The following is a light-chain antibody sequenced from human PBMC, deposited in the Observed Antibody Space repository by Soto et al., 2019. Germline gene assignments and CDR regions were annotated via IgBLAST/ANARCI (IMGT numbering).Light chain of an antibody. V-gene: IGKV3-20*01. CDR3: QQYGSSPLLT. J-gene: IGKJ4*01. CDR1: ESVSSSY. Sequence: EIVLTQSPGTLSLSPGEGATLSCRSSESVSSSYLAWYQQKPGQAPRLLIYGASSRATGIPDRFSGSGSGTDFTLTISRREPEDFAVYYCQQYGSSPLLTFGGGTKVEIK. CDR2: GAS.